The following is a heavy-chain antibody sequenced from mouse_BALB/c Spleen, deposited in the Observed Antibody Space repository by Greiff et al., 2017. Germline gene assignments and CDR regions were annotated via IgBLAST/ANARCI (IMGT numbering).Heavy chain of an antibody. D-gene: IGHD2-4*01. CDR3: ARGVMITTGFAY. Sequence: DVKLQESGPGLVKPSQSLSLTCSVTGYSITSGYYWNWIRQFPGNKLEWMGYISYDGSNNYNPSLKNRISITRDTSKNQFFLKLNSVTTEDTATYYCARGVMITTGFAYWGQGTLVTVSA. V-gene: IGHV3-6*02. J-gene: IGHJ3*01. CDR2: ISYDGSN. CDR1: GYSITSGYY.